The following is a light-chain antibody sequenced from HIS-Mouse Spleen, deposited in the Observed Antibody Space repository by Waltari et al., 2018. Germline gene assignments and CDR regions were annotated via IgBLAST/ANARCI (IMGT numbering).Light chain of an antibody. CDR2: KAS. CDR3: QQYNSYSRT. J-gene: IGKJ1*01. Sequence: DIQKTQPSPTLSASSVERGTTTCRASQSISSWLVWYQQKPGKAPKLLIYKASSLESEVPSRFSGSGSGTEFTLTISSLQPDDFATYYCQQYNSYSRTFGQGTKVEIK. CDR1: QSISSW. V-gene: IGKV1-5*03.